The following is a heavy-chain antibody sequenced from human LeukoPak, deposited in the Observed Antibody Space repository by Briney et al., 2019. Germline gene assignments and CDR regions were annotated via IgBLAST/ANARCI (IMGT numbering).Heavy chain of an antibody. J-gene: IGHJ3*02. D-gene: IGHD5-24*01. Sequence: ASVKVSCKASGYTFTGYYMHWVRQAPGQGLEWMGWINPNSGGTNYAQKFQGRVTMTRDTSISTAYMELSRLRSDNTAVYYCARARRDGYYKPPNDAFDIWGQGTMVTVSS. V-gene: IGHV1-2*02. CDR1: GYTFTGYY. CDR2: INPNSGGT. CDR3: ARARRDGYYKPPNDAFDI.